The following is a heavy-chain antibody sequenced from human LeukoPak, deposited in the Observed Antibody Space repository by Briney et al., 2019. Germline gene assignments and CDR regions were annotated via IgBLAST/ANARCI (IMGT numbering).Heavy chain of an antibody. J-gene: IGHJ4*02. D-gene: IGHD4-11*01. Sequence: EASVKVSCKASGYTFTGYHIHWVRQAPGQGLEWMGWINPNNGGTNQVQRFQGRVTMTKDTSISTAYMELSNLSSDDTAIYFCARYSNSGGDYWGQGTLVTVSS. CDR2: INPNNGGT. CDR1: GYTFTGYH. CDR3: ARYSNSGGDY. V-gene: IGHV1-2*02.